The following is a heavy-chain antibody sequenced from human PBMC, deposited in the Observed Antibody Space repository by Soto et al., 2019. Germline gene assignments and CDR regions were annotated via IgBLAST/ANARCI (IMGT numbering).Heavy chain of an antibody. Sequence: QEQVVQSGPAMKEPGSSVKVSCRASGIMSSGYGFSWVRQAPGQGLEWVGMINPILDSTHYAQNLQGRVSLSVDKSTDTAYLEVTSLRLEDKAIYFCVTMKRATLDSWGRGTVVTVSS. J-gene: IGHJ4*02. CDR3: VTMKRATLDS. CDR1: GIMSSGYG. V-gene: IGHV1-69*09. D-gene: IGHD6-25*01. CDR2: INPILDST.